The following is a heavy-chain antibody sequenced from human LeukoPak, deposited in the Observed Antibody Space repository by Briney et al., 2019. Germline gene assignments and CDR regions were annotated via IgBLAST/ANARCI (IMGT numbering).Heavy chain of an antibody. V-gene: IGHV3-74*01. Sequence: GGSLRLSCAASGFTFSSYWMHWVRQAPGMGLVWVSRINTDGSSTTYADSVKGRFTIFRDSAKNTLYLQMNSLRAEDTAVYYCARTVPGYFFDSWGQGTLVTVSS. CDR2: INTDGSST. CDR3: ARTVPGYFFDS. J-gene: IGHJ4*02. CDR1: GFTFSSYW. D-gene: IGHD3-10*01.